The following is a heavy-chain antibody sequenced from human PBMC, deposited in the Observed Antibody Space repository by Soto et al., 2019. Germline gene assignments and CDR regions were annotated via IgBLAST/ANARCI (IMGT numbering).Heavy chain of an antibody. CDR3: VREGRGSFDF. Sequence: GWSLRLSCAASGFIFTNDARNRVRQAPGKGLEWVSVIGGRGNSAYYADSVQGRFTISRDNSKNTLSLQMSSLTADDTAIYYCVREGRGSFDFWGRGTMVTVSS. J-gene: IGHJ3*01. V-gene: IGHV3-23*01. D-gene: IGHD5-12*01. CDR2: IGGRGNSA. CDR1: GFIFTNDA.